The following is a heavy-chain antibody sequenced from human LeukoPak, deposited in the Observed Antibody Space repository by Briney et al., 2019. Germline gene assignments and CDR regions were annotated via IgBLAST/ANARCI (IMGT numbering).Heavy chain of an antibody. CDR1: EDTFTYYH. V-gene: IGHV1-46*01. CDR3: ATEAPRSYYFDY. Sequence: GASVKVSCKASEDTFTYYHIHWVRQAPGQGVEWMGAVYATGGTTINTQNFQGRVTMTRDTSTGTVYMELSSLRFGDTAMYYCATEAPRSYYFDYWGQGILVTVSS. CDR2: VYATGGTT. J-gene: IGHJ4*02.